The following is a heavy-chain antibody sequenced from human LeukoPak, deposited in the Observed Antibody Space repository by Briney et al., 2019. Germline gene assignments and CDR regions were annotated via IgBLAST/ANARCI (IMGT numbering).Heavy chain of an antibody. CDR2: VNTDGSIT. V-gene: IGHV3-74*01. CDR3: ASPFRGADY. J-gene: IGHJ4*02. CDR1: GFTFNTFW. D-gene: IGHD1-26*01. Sequence: GGSLRLSCAASGFTFNTFWMHWVRQAPGKGLVWVSRVNTDGSITHYADSVKGRFTISRDNAKNTLYLQMNSLRAEDTAVYYCASPFRGADYWGQGTLVTVPS.